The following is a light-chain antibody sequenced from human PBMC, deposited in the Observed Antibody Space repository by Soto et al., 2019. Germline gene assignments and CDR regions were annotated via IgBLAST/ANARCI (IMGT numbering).Light chain of an antibody. CDR3: AAWDDSLSGVV. V-gene: IGLV1-47*01. CDR1: SSNIGSHY. Sequence: QAVVTQPSSASGTPGQRVTISCSGSSSNIGSHYVYWYQQLPGTAPKLLIYRNNQRPSGVPDRFSGSKSGTSASLAISGLRSEDEADYYCAAWDDSLSGVVFGGGTQLTVL. CDR2: RNN. J-gene: IGLJ2*01.